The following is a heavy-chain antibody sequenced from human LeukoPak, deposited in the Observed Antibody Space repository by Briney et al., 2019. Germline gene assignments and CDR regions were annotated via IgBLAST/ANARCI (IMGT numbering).Heavy chain of an antibody. CDR2: INHSGST. CDR3: ARGNLRHSGYGAPPAFDY. Sequence: SETLSLTCAVYGGSFSGYYWSWIRQPPGKGLEWIGEINHSGSTNYNPSLKSRVTISVDTSKNQFSLKLSSVTAADTAVYYCARGNLRHSGYGAPPAFDYWGQGTPVTVSS. J-gene: IGHJ4*02. V-gene: IGHV4-34*01. CDR1: GGSFSGYY. D-gene: IGHD5-12*01.